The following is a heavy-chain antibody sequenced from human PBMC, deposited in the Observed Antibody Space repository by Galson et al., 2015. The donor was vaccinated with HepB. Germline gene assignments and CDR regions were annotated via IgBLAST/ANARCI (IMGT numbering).Heavy chain of an antibody. CDR2: ISSSSSYT. V-gene: IGHV3-21*01. D-gene: IGHD3-22*01. CDR3: ARVLDYYDSSGYYMYYFDY. J-gene: IGHJ4*02. CDR1: GFTFSSYG. Sequence: SLRLSCAASGFTFSSYGMNWVRQAPGKGLEWVSSISSSSSYTYYADSVKGRFTISRDNAKNSLYLQMNSLRAEDTAVYYCARVLDYYDSSGYYMYYFDYWGQGILVTVSS.